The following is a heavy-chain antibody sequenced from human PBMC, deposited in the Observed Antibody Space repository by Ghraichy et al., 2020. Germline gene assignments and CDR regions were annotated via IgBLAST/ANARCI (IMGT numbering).Heavy chain of an antibody. Sequence: SVKVSCKASGGTFSSYAISWVRQAPGQGLEWMGGIIPIFGTANYAQKFQGRVTITADESTSTAYMELSSLRSEDTAVYYCARDPLLAAAGTGGGYFDYWGQGTLVTVSS. CDR1: GGTFSSYA. CDR2: IIPIFGTA. J-gene: IGHJ4*02. CDR3: ARDPLLAAAGTGGGYFDY. D-gene: IGHD6-13*01. V-gene: IGHV1-69*13.